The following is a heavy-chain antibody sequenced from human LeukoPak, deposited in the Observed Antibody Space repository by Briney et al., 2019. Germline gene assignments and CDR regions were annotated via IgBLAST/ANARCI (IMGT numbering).Heavy chain of an antibody. V-gene: IGHV4-59*02. CDR2: IYYTGT. CDR1: GGSVTDYY. D-gene: IGHD7-27*01. Sequence: SETLSLTCTVSGGSVTDYYWSWIRQSPGKGLEWTGYIYYTGTSYNPSLKSRVTISADTSKNQFSLKLISVTAADTAVYYCASRKLGNDYWGQGTLVTVSS. CDR3: ASRKLGNDY. J-gene: IGHJ4*02.